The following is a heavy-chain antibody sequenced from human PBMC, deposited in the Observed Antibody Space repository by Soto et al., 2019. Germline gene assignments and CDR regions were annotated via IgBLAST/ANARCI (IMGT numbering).Heavy chain of an antibody. Sequence: SETLSLTCAVYGGSFSGYYWSWIRQPPGKGLEWIGEINHSGSTNYNPSLKSRVTISVDTSKNQFSLKLGSVTAADTAVYYCARHYGNGDYVQPFDYWGQGTLVTVSS. J-gene: IGHJ4*02. D-gene: IGHD4-17*01. CDR2: INHSGST. CDR1: GGSFSGYY. V-gene: IGHV4-34*01. CDR3: ARHYGNGDYVQPFDY.